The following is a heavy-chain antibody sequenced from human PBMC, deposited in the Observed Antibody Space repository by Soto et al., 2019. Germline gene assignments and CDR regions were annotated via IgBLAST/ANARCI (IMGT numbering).Heavy chain of an antibody. J-gene: IGHJ6*03. Sequence: EAQLVESGGGLVQPGGSLRLSCAASGFTFSNYEMHWVRQAPGKGLEYVSGISNNGAHTDYAKSVKGRFTISRDNSENTLYLQMGGLSAEDMALYYCARRGYGSGWPNVYMDVWGKGTTVTVSS. V-gene: IGHV3-64*01. CDR1: GFTFSNYE. CDR2: ISNNGAHT. D-gene: IGHD6-25*01. CDR3: ARRGYGSGWPNVYMDV.